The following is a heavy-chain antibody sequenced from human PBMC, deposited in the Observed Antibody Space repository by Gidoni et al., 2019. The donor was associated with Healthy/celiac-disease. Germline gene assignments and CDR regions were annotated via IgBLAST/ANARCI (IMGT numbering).Heavy chain of an antibody. CDR2: IYTSGST. CDR1: GGSISSGSYY. CDR3: ARGKVVVVPAAIIGYGMDV. V-gene: IGHV4-61*02. Sequence: QVQLQESGPGLVKPSQTLSLTCTVSGGSISSGSYYWSWIRQPAGKGLEWIGRIYTSGSTNYNPSLKSRVTISVDTSKNQFSLKLSSVTAADTAVYYCARGKVVVVPAAIIGYGMDVWGQGTTVTVSS. D-gene: IGHD2-2*02. J-gene: IGHJ6*02.